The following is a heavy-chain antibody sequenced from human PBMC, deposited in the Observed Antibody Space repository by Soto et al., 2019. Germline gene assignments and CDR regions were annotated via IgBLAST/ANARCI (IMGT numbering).Heavy chain of an antibody. J-gene: IGHJ3*02. CDR1: GGSITSGGHY. CDR2: IYYTGST. Sequence: SETLSLTCNVSGGSITSGGHYWSWIRQHPGKGLEWIGYIYYTGSTYYTPSLKSRVIISRDTSQNHFSLKLNSVTAADTAIYFCARETPADRLSCAFDILRRGTMVTVSS. V-gene: IGHV4-31*03. D-gene: IGHD3-16*02. CDR3: ARETPADRLSCAFDI.